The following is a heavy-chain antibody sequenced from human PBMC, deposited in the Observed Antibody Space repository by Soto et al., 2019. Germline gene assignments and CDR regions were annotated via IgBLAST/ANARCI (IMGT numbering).Heavy chain of an antibody. CDR2: IYWDDDE. D-gene: IGHD3-10*01. J-gene: IGHJ4*02. CDR1: GFSLTTDGVG. CDR3: AHSRNLITEDAQVGDFDY. V-gene: IGHV2-5*02. Sequence: QITLKESGPTLVRPTQTLTLACIFSGFSLTTDGVGVGWVRQPPGEALEWLALIYWDDDERYSPSLKTRLAITKDPSKNQVVLRMTNMDPVDTATYYCAHSRNLITEDAQVGDFDYWGQGTLVTVSS.